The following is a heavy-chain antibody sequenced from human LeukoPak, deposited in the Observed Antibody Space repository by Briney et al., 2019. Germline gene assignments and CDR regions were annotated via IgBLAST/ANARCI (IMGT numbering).Heavy chain of an antibody. J-gene: IGHJ4*02. CDR3: AKGRSGSYYNFDY. CDR1: GGSISSYY. D-gene: IGHD3-10*01. CDR2: IHYSGST. V-gene: IGHV4-59*01. Sequence: SEILSLTCTVSGGSISSYYWSWIRQPRGQGLEWIGHIHYSGSTNYNPSLKSRVTISVDTSRDQFSLNLSSVTAADTAVYYCAKGRSGSYYNFDYWGQGTLVTVSS.